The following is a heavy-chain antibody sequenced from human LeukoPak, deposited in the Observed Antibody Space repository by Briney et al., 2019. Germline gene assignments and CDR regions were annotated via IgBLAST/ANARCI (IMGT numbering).Heavy chain of an antibody. CDR1: GGTFSSYA. Sequence: SVKVSCKASGGTFSSYAISWVRQAPGQGLEWMGRIIPILGIANYAQKFQGRVTITADKSTSTAYMELSSLRSEDTAVYYCARGFFPSATNWFDPWGQGTLVTVSS. CDR2: IIPILGIA. CDR3: ARGFFPSATNWFDP. D-gene: IGHD3-3*01. V-gene: IGHV1-69*04. J-gene: IGHJ5*02.